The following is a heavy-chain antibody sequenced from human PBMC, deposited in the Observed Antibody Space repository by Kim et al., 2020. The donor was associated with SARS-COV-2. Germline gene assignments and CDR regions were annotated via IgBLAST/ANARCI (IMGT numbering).Heavy chain of an antibody. J-gene: IGHJ3*02. V-gene: IGHV3-30*04. CDR2: ISYDGSNK. CDR1: GFTFSSYA. Sequence: GGSLRLSCAASGFTFSSYAMHWVRQAPGKGLEWVAVISYDGSNKYYADSVKGRFTISRDNSKNTLYLQMNSLRAEDTAVYYCARDSDFFRGAFDIWGQGTMVTVSS. CDR3: ARDSDFFRGAFDI.